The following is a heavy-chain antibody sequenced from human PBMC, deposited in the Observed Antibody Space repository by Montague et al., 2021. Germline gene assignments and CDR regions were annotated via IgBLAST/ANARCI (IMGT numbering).Heavy chain of an antibody. CDR2: IYFSRST. D-gene: IGHD3-22*01. V-gene: IGHV4-59*01. CDR1: GGTISTYY. J-gene: IGHJ6*02. CDR3: ARGGGYYNYGLDV. Sequence: SETLSLTCTVSGGTISTYYLRWIRPPPRRGLGWIGYIYFSRSTYYSPSLKGRVTISLDTSKNQFSLKVTSVTAADTAVYYCARGGGYYNYGLDVWGPGTTATASS.